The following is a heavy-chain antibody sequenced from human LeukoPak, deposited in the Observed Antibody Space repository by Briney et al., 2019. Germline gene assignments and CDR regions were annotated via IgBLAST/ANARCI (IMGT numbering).Heavy chain of an antibody. CDR1: GFTFSSYS. CDR3: AELGITMIGGV. CDR2: ITSSSSTI. D-gene: IGHD3-10*02. Sequence: GGSLRLSCAASGFTFSSYSMNWVRQAPGKGLEWISYITSSSSTIYYADSVKGRFTISRDNAKNSLYLQMNSLRAEDTAVYYCAELGITMIGGVWGKGTTVTISS. J-gene: IGHJ6*04. V-gene: IGHV3-48*01.